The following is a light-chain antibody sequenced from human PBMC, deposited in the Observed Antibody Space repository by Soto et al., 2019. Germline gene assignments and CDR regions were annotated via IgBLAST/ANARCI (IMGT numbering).Light chain of an antibody. V-gene: IGLV2-14*03. J-gene: IGLJ1*01. CDR1: SSDVGGYNY. CDR2: DVN. Sequence: QSALTQPASVSGSPGQSLTISCTGTSSDVGGYNYVSWYQHHPGKAPKLMIYDVNNRPSGVSNRFFGSKSGNTASLTISGLQAEDEADYYCSSYSSGSLYVFGTATKVTVL. CDR3: SSYSSGSLYV.